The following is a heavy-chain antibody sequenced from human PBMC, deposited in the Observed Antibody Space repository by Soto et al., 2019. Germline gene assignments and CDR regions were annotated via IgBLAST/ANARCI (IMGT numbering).Heavy chain of an antibody. CDR2: IYHSGST. J-gene: IGHJ4*02. CDR1: SGSISSSNW. Sequence: SETLSLTCAVSSGSISSSNWGGWVRQPPGKGLEWIGEIYHSGSTNYNPSLKSRVTISVDKSKNQFSLKLSSVTAADTAVYYCAANWNYLDYWGQGTLVTVSS. D-gene: IGHD1-1*01. V-gene: IGHV4-4*02. CDR3: AANWNYLDY.